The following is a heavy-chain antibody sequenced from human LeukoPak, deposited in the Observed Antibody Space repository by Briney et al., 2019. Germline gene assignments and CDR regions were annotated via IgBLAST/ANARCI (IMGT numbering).Heavy chain of an antibody. CDR3: ARDQDNWNYDQYYYYYYGMDV. D-gene: IGHD1-7*01. Sequence: PGGSLRLSCAASGFTFSSYWMSWVCQAPGKGLEWVANIKQDGSEKYYVDSVKGRFTISRDNAKNSLYLQMNSLRAEDTAVYYCARDQDNWNYDQYYYYYYGMDVWGQGTTVTVSS. CDR2: IKQDGSEK. J-gene: IGHJ6*02. V-gene: IGHV3-7*01. CDR1: GFTFSSYW.